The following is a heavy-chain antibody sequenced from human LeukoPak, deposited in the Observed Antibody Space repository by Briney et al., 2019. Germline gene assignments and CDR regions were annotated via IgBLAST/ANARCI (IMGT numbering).Heavy chain of an antibody. Sequence: GGSLRLSCTASGFTFDDYGMSWVRQAPGKGLEWVSAINWNGGSTGYADSVKGRFTISRDNSNNTLFLQMNSLRAEDTAVYYCAKVRTGHYFDYWGQGTLVTVSS. J-gene: IGHJ4*02. CDR1: GFTFDDYG. CDR2: INWNGGST. D-gene: IGHD1-1*01. CDR3: AKVRTGHYFDY. V-gene: IGHV3-20*04.